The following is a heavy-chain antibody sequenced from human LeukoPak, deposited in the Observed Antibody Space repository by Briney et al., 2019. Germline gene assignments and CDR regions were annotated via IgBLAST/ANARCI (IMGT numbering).Heavy chain of an antibody. J-gene: IGHJ6*03. Sequence: SETLSLTCTVSGGSISSYYWSWIRQPPGKGLEWIGYIYYSGSTHYNPSLKSRVTISVDTSKNQFSLKLSSVTAADTAVYYCAREVRAAAGYYYYYYMDVWGKGTTVTVSS. CDR2: IYYSGST. D-gene: IGHD6-13*01. CDR1: GGSISSYY. V-gene: IGHV4-59*01. CDR3: AREVRAAAGYYYYYYMDV.